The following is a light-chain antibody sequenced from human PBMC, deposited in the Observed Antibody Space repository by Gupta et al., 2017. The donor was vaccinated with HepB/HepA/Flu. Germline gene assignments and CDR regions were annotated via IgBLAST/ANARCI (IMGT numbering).Light chain of an antibody. J-gene: IGKJ4*01. V-gene: IGKV3-20*01. CDR3: QQYGNSPLT. Sequence: ERATLSCRASQSVSNSYLAWYQQKPGQAPRLLIYAASSRATGIPDRFSGSGSGTDFTLTIIRLEPEDFAVYYCQQYGNSPLTFGGGTKVEIK. CDR1: QSVSNSY. CDR2: AAS.